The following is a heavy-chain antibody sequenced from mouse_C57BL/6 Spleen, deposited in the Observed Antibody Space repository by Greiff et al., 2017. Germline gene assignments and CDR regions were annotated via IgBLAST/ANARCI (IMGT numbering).Heavy chain of an antibody. V-gene: IGHV1-26*01. Sequence: VQLKESGPELVKPGASVKISCKASGYTFTDYYMNWVKQSHGKSLEWIGDINPNNGGTSYNQKFKGKATLTVDKSSSTAYMELRSLTSEDSAVYYCASPNSSPWFAYWGQGTLVTVSA. CDR3: ASPNSSPWFAY. CDR2: INPNNGGT. CDR1: GYTFTDYY. J-gene: IGHJ3*01.